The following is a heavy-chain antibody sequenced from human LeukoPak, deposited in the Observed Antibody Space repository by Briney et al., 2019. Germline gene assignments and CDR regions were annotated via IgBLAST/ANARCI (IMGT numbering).Heavy chain of an antibody. J-gene: IGHJ4*02. CDR2: IYYSGST. CDR3: ARTSPPYYYDSSGYYYFDY. V-gene: IGHV4-31*03. CDR1: GGSISSGGYY. D-gene: IGHD3-22*01. Sequence: PSETLSLTCTVSGGSISSGGYYWSWIRQHPGKGLEWSGYIYYSGSTDYNPSLKSRVSISGDTSKNQFSLKLSSVTAADTAVYYCARTSPPYYYDSSGYYYFDYWGQGTLVTVSS.